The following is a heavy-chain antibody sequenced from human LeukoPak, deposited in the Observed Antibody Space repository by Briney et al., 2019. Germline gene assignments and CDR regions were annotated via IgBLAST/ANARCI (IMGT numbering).Heavy chain of an antibody. CDR1: GGSISSGGYY. Sequence: PSETLSLTCTVSGGSISSGGYYWSWIRQHPGKGLEWIGYIYYSGSTYYNPSLKSRVTISVDTSKNQFSLKLSSVTAADTAVYYCTTSSGWYSLNYWGQGVLITVSS. J-gene: IGHJ4*02. CDR2: IYYSGST. CDR3: TTSSGWYSLNY. D-gene: IGHD1-26*01. V-gene: IGHV4-31*03.